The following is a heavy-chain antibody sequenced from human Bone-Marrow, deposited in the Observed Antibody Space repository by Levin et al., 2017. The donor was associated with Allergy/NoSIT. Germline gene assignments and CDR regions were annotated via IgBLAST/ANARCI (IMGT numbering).Heavy chain of an antibody. Sequence: GESLKISCKASGYTFTGYYMHWVRQAPGQGLEWMGWINPNSGGTNYAQKFQGRVTMTRDTSISTAYMELSRLRSDDTAVYYCAREKGIVVVPAAINWFDPWGQGTLVTVSS. V-gene: IGHV1-2*02. CDR1: GYTFTGYY. CDR3: AREKGIVVVPAAINWFDP. CDR2: INPNSGGT. D-gene: IGHD2-2*02. J-gene: IGHJ5*02.